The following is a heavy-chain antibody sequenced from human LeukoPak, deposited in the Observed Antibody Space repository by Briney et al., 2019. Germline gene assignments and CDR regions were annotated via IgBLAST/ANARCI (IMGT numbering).Heavy chain of an antibody. CDR3: ARGPTVTTGYWYFDL. CDR1: GGSISSYY. CDR2: IYYSGST. D-gene: IGHD4-17*01. J-gene: IGHJ2*01. V-gene: IGHV4-59*01. Sequence: SETLSLTCTVSGGSISSYYWSWIRQPPGKGLEWIGYIYYSGSTNYNPSLKSRVTISVDTSKNQFSLKLSSVTAADTAVYYCARGPTVTTGYWYFDLWGRGTLATVSS.